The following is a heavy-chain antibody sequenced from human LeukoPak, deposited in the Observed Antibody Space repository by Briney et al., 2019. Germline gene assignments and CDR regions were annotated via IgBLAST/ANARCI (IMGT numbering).Heavy chain of an antibody. J-gene: IGHJ4*02. CDR1: GFIFTNYF. V-gene: IGHV3-7*01. CDR3: ATDRGWRTSGYYLYYFEY. CDR2: IKHDGSEK. D-gene: IGHD3-3*01. Sequence: GGSLRLSCAASGFIFTNYFMSWVRQAPGKGLEWVARIKHDGSEKYYVDSVRGRFTISRDNTMNSLYLQMSSLRAEDTAVYYCATDRGWRTSGYYLYYFEYWGQGTLVTYSS.